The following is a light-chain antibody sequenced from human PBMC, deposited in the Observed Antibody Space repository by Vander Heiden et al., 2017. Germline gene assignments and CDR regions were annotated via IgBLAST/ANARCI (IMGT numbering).Light chain of an antibody. CDR1: QSLVNSDGNTY. J-gene: IGKJ2*01. CDR2: RVS. Sequence: DVVMTQSPLSLPVTLGQPASITCRSSQSLVNSDGNTYLNWFQPRPGQSPRRLIYRVSNRDSGVPDRFRGSWSGTDFTLKIRRVEAEDVGVYYCTQVTHWPPHTFGQGTKLEIK. CDR3: TQVTHWPPHT. V-gene: IGKV2-30*01.